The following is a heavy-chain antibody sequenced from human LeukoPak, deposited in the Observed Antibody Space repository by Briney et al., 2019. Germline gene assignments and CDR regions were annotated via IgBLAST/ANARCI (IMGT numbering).Heavy chain of an antibody. Sequence: GESLKISCKGSGYSFTSYWIGWVRQMPGKGLEWMGIIYPGDSDTRYSPSFQGQVTISADKSISTAYLQWSSLKASDAAMYYCARLRVEVVVAAATVYYFHYWAQGTLVTVSS. D-gene: IGHD2-15*01. CDR3: ARLRVEVVVAAATVYYFHY. CDR1: GYSFTSYW. CDR2: IYPGDSDT. J-gene: IGHJ4*02. V-gene: IGHV5-51*01.